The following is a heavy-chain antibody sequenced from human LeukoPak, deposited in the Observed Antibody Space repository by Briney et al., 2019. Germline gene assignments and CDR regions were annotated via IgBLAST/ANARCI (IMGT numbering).Heavy chain of an antibody. Sequence: GGSLRLSCAASGFTFSSYAMSWVRQAPGKGLEWVSAISGSGGSTYYADSVKGRFTISRDNSKNTLYLQMNSLRAEDTAVYYCAKDGDKIVGATAGFDYWGQGTLVTVSS. CDR3: AKDGDKIVGATAGFDY. CDR2: ISGSGGST. D-gene: IGHD1-26*01. V-gene: IGHV3-23*01. CDR1: GFTFSSYA. J-gene: IGHJ4*02.